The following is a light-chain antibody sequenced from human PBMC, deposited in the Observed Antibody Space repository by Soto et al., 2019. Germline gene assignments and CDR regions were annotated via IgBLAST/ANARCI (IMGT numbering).Light chain of an antibody. CDR1: QSVYSN. CDR3: QQRSNWPIT. V-gene: IGKV3-15*01. Sequence: EIVMTQSPATLSVSAGERATLSCRASQSVYSNLVWYQQKPGQAPRLLIYGASTRATGIPDRFSGSGSETDFTLTISRLEPEDFAVYYCQQRSNWPITFGQGTRLEI. CDR2: GAS. J-gene: IGKJ5*01.